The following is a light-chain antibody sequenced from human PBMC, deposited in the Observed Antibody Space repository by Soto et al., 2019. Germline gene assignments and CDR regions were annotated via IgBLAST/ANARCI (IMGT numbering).Light chain of an antibody. V-gene: IGKV1-39*01. CDR2: AAS. J-gene: IGKJ2*01. CDR1: QSITTH. CDR3: QQSYSTPTPPT. Sequence: DIQTTQSPSSLSASVGDRVTMTCRASQSITTHVNWYQQKPGKAPKLLIYAASILQSGVPSRFSGSGSGTDFTLTISSLQPEDFATYYCQQSYSTPTPPTFGQGTKLEIK.